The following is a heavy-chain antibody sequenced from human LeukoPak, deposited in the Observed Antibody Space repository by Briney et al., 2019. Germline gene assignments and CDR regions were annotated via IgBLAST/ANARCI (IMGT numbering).Heavy chain of an antibody. CDR1: GFTFSSYG. V-gene: IGHV3-33*06. CDR3: AKEKGRTTVWFDY. Sequence: PGRSLRLSCAASGFTFSSYGMHWVRQAPGKGLEWVAVIWYDGSNKYYADSVKGRFTISRDNSKNTLYLQMNSLRAEDTAVYYCAKEKGRTTVWFDYWGQGTLVTVSS. J-gene: IGHJ4*02. CDR2: IWYDGSNK. D-gene: IGHD4-11*01.